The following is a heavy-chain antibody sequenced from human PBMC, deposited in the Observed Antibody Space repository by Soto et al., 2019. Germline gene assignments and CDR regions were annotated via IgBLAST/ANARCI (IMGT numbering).Heavy chain of an antibody. J-gene: IGHJ4*02. CDR1: GFSFSDYS. Sequence: EVQLVESGGGLVRPGGSLRLSCTASGFSFSDYSFNWVRQAPGKGLEWVSSITHSCTNAYYADSVKFRFTISKDSADNSLILQMTSLRAEDTAVYHCARARGNDWYSDYWGQGTLVTVSS. V-gene: IGHV3-21*02. D-gene: IGHD2-21*02. CDR2: ITHSCTNA. CDR3: ARARGNDWYSDY.